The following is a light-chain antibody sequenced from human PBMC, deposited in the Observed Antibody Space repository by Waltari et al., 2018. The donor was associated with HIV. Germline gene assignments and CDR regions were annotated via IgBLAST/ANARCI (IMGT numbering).Light chain of an antibody. CDR2: EDN. CDR1: TNDTAASNY. J-gene: IGLJ2*01. CDR3: SSDGGTAYGGTSNFDLV. Sequence: QSALTQPPSASGSPGQSVTISCTGTTNDTAASNYVSWYQQHPAKAPRLIISEDNKLPAVSPGRFSGSNSGNSATLTVSRLQAEVEATYFCSSDGGTAYGGTSNFDLVFGGGTKLTVL. V-gene: IGLV2-8*01.